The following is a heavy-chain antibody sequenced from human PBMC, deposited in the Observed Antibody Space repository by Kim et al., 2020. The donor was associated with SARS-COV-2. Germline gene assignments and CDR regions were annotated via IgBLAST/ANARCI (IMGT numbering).Heavy chain of an antibody. CDR3: ARKTYCGGDCYSFEGYDY. J-gene: IGHJ4*02. CDR1: GYSFTSYW. V-gene: IGHV5-51*01. Sequence: GESLKISCKGSGYSFTSYWIGWVRQMPGKGLEWMGIIYPGDSDTRYSPSFQGQVTISADKSISTAYLQWSSLKASDTAMYYCARKTYCGGDCYSFEGYDYWGQGTLVTVSS. CDR2: IYPGDSDT. D-gene: IGHD2-21*01.